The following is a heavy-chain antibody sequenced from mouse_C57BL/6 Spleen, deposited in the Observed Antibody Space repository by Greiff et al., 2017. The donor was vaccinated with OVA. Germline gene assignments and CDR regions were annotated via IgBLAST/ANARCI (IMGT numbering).Heavy chain of an antibody. Sequence: VQLQQPGAELVMPGASVKLSCKASGYTFTSYWMHWVKQRPGQGLEWIGEIDPSDSYTNYNQKFKGKSTLTVDKSSSTAYMQLSSLTSEDSAVYYCARSDGNYEDYWGQGTTLTVSS. CDR3: ARSDGNYEDY. CDR2: IDPSDSYT. J-gene: IGHJ2*01. D-gene: IGHD2-1*01. CDR1: GYTFTSYW. V-gene: IGHV1-69*01.